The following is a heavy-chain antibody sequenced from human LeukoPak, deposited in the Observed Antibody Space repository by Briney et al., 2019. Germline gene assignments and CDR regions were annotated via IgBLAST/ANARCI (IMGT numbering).Heavy chain of an antibody. D-gene: IGHD2-21*02. Sequence: PGGSLRLSCAASGFTFTNYWMSWVRQAPGKGLEWVSSISGSGDSTFYADSVKGRFSISRDNSKNTLYLQVNGLRTEDTAVYYCAKDRLLNCRGDCYIFDYWGQGTVVTVSS. CDR2: ISGSGDST. CDR3: AKDRLLNCRGDCYIFDY. CDR1: GFTFTNYW. J-gene: IGHJ4*02. V-gene: IGHV3-23*01.